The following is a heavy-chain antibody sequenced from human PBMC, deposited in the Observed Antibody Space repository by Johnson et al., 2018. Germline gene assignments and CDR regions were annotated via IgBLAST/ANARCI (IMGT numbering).Heavy chain of an antibody. CDR1: GFTFSRYW. J-gene: IGHJ3*02. CDR3: AKYDSIWDAFDI. Sequence: VQSGGGLVQPGGSLRLSCAASGFTFSRYWMSWVRQAPGKGLEWVANIKQDGSEKYYVDSVKGRFTISRDNAKNSLYLQMNSLRAEDTAGYYCAKYDSIWDAFDIWGQGTMVTVSS. D-gene: IGHD3-3*02. CDR2: IKQDGSEK. V-gene: IGHV3-7*01.